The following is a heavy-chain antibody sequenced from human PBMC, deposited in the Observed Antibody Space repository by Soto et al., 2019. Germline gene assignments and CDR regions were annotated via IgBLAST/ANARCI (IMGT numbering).Heavy chain of an antibody. CDR1: GYTFTSYY. Sequence: GASVKVSCKASGYTFTSYYMHWVRQAPGQGLEWMGIINPSGGSTSYAQKFQGRVTITADESTSTAYMELSSLRSEDTAVYYCARDAGNYVNLPAYNWFDPWGQGTLVTVPQ. V-gene: IGHV1-46*01. D-gene: IGHD4-4*01. CDR2: INPSGGST. CDR3: ARDAGNYVNLPAYNWFDP. J-gene: IGHJ5*02.